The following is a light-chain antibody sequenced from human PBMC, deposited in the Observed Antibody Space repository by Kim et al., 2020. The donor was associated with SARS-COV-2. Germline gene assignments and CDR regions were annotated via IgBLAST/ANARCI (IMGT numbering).Light chain of an antibody. CDR3: SSYTSSSTVI. J-gene: IGLJ2*01. CDR2: DVS. Sequence: GQSLTLSCIGTSSDVGGYNYVSWYQQHPGKAPKFMIYDVSSRPSGVSNRFSGSKSGNTASLTIYGLQAEDEADYYCSSYTSSSTVIFGGGTQLTVL. V-gene: IGLV2-14*03. CDR1: SSDVGGYNY.